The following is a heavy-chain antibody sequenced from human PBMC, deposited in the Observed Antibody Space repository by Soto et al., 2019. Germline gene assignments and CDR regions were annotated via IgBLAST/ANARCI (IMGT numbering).Heavy chain of an antibody. CDR1: GYIFVTYG. J-gene: IGHJ4*02. CDR2: TSPYNGNT. D-gene: IGHD3-10*01. V-gene: IGHV1-18*01. CDR3: VRDLDGSGSYYTDH. Sequence: RASVKVSCKTSGYIFVTYGISWVRQAPGQGLEWMGRTSPYNGNTNYAHNLQGRVTMATDTYTSTAYMELRSLRSDDTAVYYCVRDLDGSGSYYTDHWGPATQVTVSS.